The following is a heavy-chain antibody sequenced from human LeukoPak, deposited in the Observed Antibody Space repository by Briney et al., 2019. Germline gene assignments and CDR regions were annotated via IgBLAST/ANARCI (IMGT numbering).Heavy chain of an antibody. CDR2: INHIGST. Sequence: SETLSLTCAVYGGSSSGYYWSWIRQPPGKGREWNGEINHIGSTNYNQSLKRRATISVGTSKNPSSLKLSSVTAADTAVYYCARGRKGCSSTSCPRGRNYGMDVWGQGTTVTVSS. D-gene: IGHD2-2*01. V-gene: IGHV4-34*01. CDR3: ARGRKGCSSTSCPRGRNYGMDV. J-gene: IGHJ6*02. CDR1: GGSSSGYY.